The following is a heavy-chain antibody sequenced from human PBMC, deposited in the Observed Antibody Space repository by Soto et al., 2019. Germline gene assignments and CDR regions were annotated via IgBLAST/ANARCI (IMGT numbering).Heavy chain of an antibody. CDR3: AKRMLAEVLSNYSGD. V-gene: IGHV3-23*01. CDR2: ISPNGNKV. D-gene: IGHD3-10*01. CDR1: AFTFNIYA. J-gene: IGHJ1*01. Sequence: GGSLRLPCGASAFTFNIYAITWVRHAPGKGREWVAAISPNGNKVYYADSVTARFTISRDNFRNSVSLQMSSLSDEDTGVYFCAKRMLAEVLSNYSGDWGQGTMVTVCS.